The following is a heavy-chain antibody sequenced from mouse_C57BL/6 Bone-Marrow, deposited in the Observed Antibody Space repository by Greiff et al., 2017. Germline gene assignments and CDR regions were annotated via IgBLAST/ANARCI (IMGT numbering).Heavy chain of an antibody. CDR3: AREDGSSSYYAMDY. CDR1: GYTFTSYW. V-gene: IGHV1-50*01. CDR2: IDPSVSYT. J-gene: IGHJ4*01. D-gene: IGHD1-1*01. Sequence: QVQLQQPGAELVKPGASVKLSCKASGYTFTSYWMQWVKQRPGQGLEWIGEIDPSVSYTNYNQKFKGKATLTVDTSSSTAYMQLSSLTSEDAAVYCCAREDGSSSYYAMDYWGQGTSVTVSS.